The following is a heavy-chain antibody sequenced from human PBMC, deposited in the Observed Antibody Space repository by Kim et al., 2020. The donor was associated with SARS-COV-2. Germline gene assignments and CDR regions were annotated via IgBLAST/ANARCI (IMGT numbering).Heavy chain of an antibody. V-gene: IGHV4-59*09. CDR3: ARGLEWELLEGSFDY. D-gene: IGHD1-26*01. Sequence: PSLKCRVTISVDTSKNQFSLRLSSVTAADTAVYYCARGLEWELLEGSFDYWGQGTLVTVSS. J-gene: IGHJ4*02.